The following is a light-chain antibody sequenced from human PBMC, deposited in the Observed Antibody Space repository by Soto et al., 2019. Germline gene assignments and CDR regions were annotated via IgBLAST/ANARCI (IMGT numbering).Light chain of an antibody. Sequence: EIVMTHSPATLSLSPEKRATLSSMASQSVNSNLAWYQQKAGQAPRLLIYGTSTRATGIPARFSGSGSGTDFTLTISSLQFEDFAVYYCQQYNNWPLTFGQGTRLEIK. CDR3: QQYNNWPLT. CDR2: GTS. CDR1: QSVNSN. J-gene: IGKJ5*01. V-gene: IGKV3-15*01.